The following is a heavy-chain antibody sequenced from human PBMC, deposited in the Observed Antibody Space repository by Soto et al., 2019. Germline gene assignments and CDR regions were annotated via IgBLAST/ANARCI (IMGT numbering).Heavy chain of an antibody. CDR1: GDTFTGYY. CDR3: ATGYSSRWYWFDP. D-gene: IGHD6-13*01. J-gene: IGHJ5*02. Sequence: QVQLVQSGAEVKKPGASVKVSCKATGDTFTGYYMHWVRQAPGQGLEWMGWINPDSGGTNYAQKLQGRVTMTRDTSIRTAYMELNRLTSDDTAVYYCATGYSSRWYWFDPWGHGTLVTVSS. V-gene: IGHV1-2*02. CDR2: INPDSGGT.